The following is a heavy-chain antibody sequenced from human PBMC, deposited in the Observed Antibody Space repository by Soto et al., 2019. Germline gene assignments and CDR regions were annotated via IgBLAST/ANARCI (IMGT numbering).Heavy chain of an antibody. Sequence: PSETLSLTCAVYGGSFSGYYWSWIRQPPGKGLEWIGEINHSGSTNYNPSLKSRVTISVDTSKNQFSLKLSSVTAADTAVYYCARGGTPPLGWGSYRYNNWFDPWGQGTLVTVSS. CDR3: ARGGTPPLGWGSYRYNNWFDP. CDR2: INHSGST. D-gene: IGHD3-16*02. J-gene: IGHJ5*02. V-gene: IGHV4-34*01. CDR1: GGSFSGYY.